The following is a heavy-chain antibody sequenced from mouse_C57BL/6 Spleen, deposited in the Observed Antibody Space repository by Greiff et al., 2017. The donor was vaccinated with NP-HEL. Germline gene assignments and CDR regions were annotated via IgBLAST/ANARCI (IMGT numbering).Heavy chain of an antibody. CDR1: GFTFSDYG. CDR2: ISSGSSTI. J-gene: IGHJ4*01. CDR3: ARPFDGYPYYYAMDY. V-gene: IGHV5-17*01. Sequence: EVKLMESGGGLVKPGGSLKLSCAASGFTFSDYGMHWVRQAPEKGLEWVAYISSGSSTIYYADTVKGRFTISRDNAKNTLFLQMTSLRSEDTAMYYCARPFDGYPYYYAMDYWGQGTSVTVSS. D-gene: IGHD2-3*01.